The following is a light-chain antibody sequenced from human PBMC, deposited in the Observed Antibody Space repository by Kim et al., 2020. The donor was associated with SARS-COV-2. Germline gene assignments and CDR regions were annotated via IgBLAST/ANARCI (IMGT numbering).Light chain of an antibody. CDR3: NSRDSSGNHLI. Sequence: SSELTQDPAVSVALGQTVTITCQGDSLRSYYANWYQQKSGQAPVLVIYGKDKRPSGISDRFSGSASGDTASLTITGTQAEDEADYHCNSRDSSGNHLIFGGGTQLTVL. CDR1: SLRSYY. J-gene: IGLJ2*01. V-gene: IGLV3-19*01. CDR2: GKD.